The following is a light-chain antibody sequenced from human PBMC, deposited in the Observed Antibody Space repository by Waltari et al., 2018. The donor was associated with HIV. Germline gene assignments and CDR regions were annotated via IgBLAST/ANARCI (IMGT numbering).Light chain of an antibody. Sequence: QSALTQPPSASGSPGQSVTISCTGTGNDVGGYNYVSWYQLHPGKAPKLLIYDVTKRPSGVPDRVSGSKSGNTASLTVSGLQGDDEADYYCSSYAGSAVVFGGGTKLTVL. J-gene: IGLJ2*01. V-gene: IGLV2-8*01. CDR2: DVT. CDR3: SSYAGSAVV. CDR1: GNDVGGYNY.